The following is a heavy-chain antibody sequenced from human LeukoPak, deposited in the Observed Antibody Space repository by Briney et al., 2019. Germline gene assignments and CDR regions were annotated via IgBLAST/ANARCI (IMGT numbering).Heavy chain of an antibody. CDR1: GFTFSSYS. CDR3: ASLVSSGWEYGMDV. D-gene: IGHD6-19*01. V-gene: IGHV3-21*01. J-gene: IGHJ6*02. Sequence: PGGSLRLSCAASGFTFSSYSMNWVRQAPGKGLEWVSSISSSSSYIYYADSVKGRFTISRDNAKNSLYLQMNSLRAEDTAVYYCASLVSSGWEYGMDVWGQGTTVTVSS. CDR2: ISSSSSYI.